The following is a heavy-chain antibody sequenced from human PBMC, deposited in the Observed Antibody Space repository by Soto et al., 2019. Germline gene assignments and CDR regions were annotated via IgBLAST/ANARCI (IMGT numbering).Heavy chain of an antibody. V-gene: IGHV3-23*01. D-gene: IGHD6-13*01. CDR2: ISGSGDST. J-gene: IGHJ5*02. CDR1: GFTFSNYS. Sequence: GGSLRLSCAASGFTFSNYSMSWVRQVPGKGLEWVSTISGSGDSTYYADSVKGRFTISRDNSKNTLYLQMNSLRAEDTAVFYCAKDRAAAGNRPRFDPGGQGTLVTVSS. CDR3: AKDRAAAGNRPRFDP.